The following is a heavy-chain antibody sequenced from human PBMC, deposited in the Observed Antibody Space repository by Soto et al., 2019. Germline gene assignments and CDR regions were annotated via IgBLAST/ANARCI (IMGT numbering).Heavy chain of an antibody. D-gene: IGHD2-15*01. CDR3: ARGYTGYCSGGTCNWFDP. CDR2: ISSSASHI. Sequence: EVQLVESGGGLVKPGGSLSLTCAASGFSFSSYSMNWVRQAPGKGMEWVSSISSSASHINYADSVKGRCTMSRDNAKKSLYLQMHSLRADDTAVYYCARGYTGYCSGGTCNWFDPWGHGTLVTVSS. J-gene: IGHJ5*02. V-gene: IGHV3-21*01. CDR1: GFSFSSYS.